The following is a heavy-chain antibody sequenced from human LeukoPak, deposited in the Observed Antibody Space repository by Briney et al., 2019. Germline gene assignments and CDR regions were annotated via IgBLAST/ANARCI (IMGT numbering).Heavy chain of an antibody. V-gene: IGHV1-2*02. Sequence: RASAKVSCKASGYTFTGYYMHGVRQAPGQGLEWMGWINPNSGGTNYAQKLQGRVTMTRDTSISTAYMELSRLRSDDTAVYYCARDESGWELLYYWGQGTLVTVSS. CDR3: ARDESGWELLYY. CDR1: GYTFTGYY. J-gene: IGHJ4*02. CDR2: INPNSGGT. D-gene: IGHD1-26*01.